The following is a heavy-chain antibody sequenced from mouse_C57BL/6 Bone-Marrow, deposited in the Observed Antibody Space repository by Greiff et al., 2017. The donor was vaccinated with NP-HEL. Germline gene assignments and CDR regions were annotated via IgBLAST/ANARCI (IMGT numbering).Heavy chain of an antibody. Sequence: VQLQQPGAELVKPGASVKLSCKASGYTFTSYWMHWVKQRPGRGLEWIGRIDPNSGGTKYNEKFKSKATLTVDKPSSTAYMQLSSLTSEDSAVYYCARMEIYGSSSYYAMDYWGQGTSVTVSS. V-gene: IGHV1-72*01. CDR3: ARMEIYGSSSYYAMDY. CDR2: IDPNSGGT. J-gene: IGHJ4*01. D-gene: IGHD1-1*01. CDR1: GYTFTSYW.